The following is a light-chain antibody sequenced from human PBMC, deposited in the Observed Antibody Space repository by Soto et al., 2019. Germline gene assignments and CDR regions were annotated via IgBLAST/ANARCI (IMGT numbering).Light chain of an antibody. V-gene: IGKV1-5*03. CDR1: QSISTW. CDR3: QQYDSDSIT. Sequence: IQMTQSPSSLSASVRDRVTITCRASQSISTWLAWYQQKPGKAPKLLIYKASSLESGVPSRFSGSGSGTEFTLTISSLQPDDFATYYCQQYDSDSITFGQGTRLEIK. CDR2: KAS. J-gene: IGKJ5*01.